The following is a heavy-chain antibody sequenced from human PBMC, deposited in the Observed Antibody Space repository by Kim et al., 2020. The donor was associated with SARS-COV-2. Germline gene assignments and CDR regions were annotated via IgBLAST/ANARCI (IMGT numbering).Heavy chain of an antibody. Sequence: ASVKVSCKASGYTFTGYYMHWVRQAPGQGLEWMGRINPNSGGTNYAQKFQGRVTMTRDTSISTAYMELSRLRSDDTAVYYCARDPQVRLRLGESDVWGQGTTVTVSS. J-gene: IGHJ6*02. CDR3: ARDPQVRLRLGESDV. CDR2: INPNSGGT. CDR1: GYTFTGYY. D-gene: IGHD3-16*01. V-gene: IGHV1-2*06.